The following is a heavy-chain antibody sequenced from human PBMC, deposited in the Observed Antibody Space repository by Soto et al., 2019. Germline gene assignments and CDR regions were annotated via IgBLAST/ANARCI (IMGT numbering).Heavy chain of an antibody. CDR3: VGVSCYYSLDY. CDR1: GFTFSDHY. D-gene: IGHD2-21*01. Sequence: EVQLVESGGGLVQPGGSLRLSCAASGFTFSDHYMDWVRQAPGKGLEWVGRTRNKANSYTTEYVASVRGRFTISRDDSKNSLYLQMNSLKTEDTAVYYCVGVSCYYSLDYWGPGTLVTVSS. V-gene: IGHV3-72*01. CDR2: TRNKANSYTT. J-gene: IGHJ4*02.